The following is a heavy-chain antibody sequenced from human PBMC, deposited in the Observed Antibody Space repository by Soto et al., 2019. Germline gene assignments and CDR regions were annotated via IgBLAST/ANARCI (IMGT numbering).Heavy chain of an antibody. CDR2: IYHSGSS. D-gene: IGHD3-10*01. J-gene: IGHJ4*02. V-gene: IGHV4-4*02. Sequence: SETLSLTXAVSGGSISSSNWWSWVRQPPGKGLEWIGEIYHSGSSNYNPSLKSRVTISVDKSKNQGSLKLSSVTAADTAVYYCARVSPFFGGWLGYFVYRGQGTLVPVSS. CDR3: ARVSPFFGGWLGYFVY. CDR1: GGSISSSNW.